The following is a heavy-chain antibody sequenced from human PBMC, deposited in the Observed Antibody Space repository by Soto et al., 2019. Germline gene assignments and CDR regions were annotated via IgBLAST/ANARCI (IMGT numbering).Heavy chain of an antibody. CDR3: ARINIAGTFYYDN. Sequence: SETLSLTCSVSGGSISSGDYYWSWVRQPPGKGLEWIGYIYYSGSAYYNPSLKTRLAMSVDTSNNHFSLKLSSVTVADTAVYYCARINIAGTFYYDNWGQGTPVTV. J-gene: IGHJ4*02. CDR1: GGSISSGDYY. D-gene: IGHD6-13*01. CDR2: IYYSGSA. V-gene: IGHV4-30-4*01.